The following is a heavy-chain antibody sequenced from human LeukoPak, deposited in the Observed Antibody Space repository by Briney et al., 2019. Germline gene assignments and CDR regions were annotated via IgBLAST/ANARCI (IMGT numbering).Heavy chain of an antibody. J-gene: IGHJ4*02. Sequence: WASVKVSCKASGYSFTNYAIHWVRQAPGQRLEWVGWINGGNGNTKYSQKFQGRVTIFRDTSATTAYMELSSLKSEDTAVYFCARAGGIAVAGGDHYFDYWGQGTLVTVSS. CDR2: INGGNGNT. D-gene: IGHD6-19*01. V-gene: IGHV1-3*01. CDR3: ARAGGIAVAGGDHYFDY. CDR1: GYSFTNYA.